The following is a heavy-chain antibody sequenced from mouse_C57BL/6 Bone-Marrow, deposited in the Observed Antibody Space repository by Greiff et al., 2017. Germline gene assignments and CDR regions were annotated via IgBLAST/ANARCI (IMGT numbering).Heavy chain of an antibody. CDR3: ARGPYYYGSSYEDY. D-gene: IGHD1-1*01. CDR2: IYPGSGNT. J-gene: IGHJ2*01. CDR1: GYSFTSYY. V-gene: IGHV1-66*01. Sequence: QVQLQQSGPELVKPGASVTISCKASGYSFTSYYIHWVKQRPGQGLEWIGWIYPGSGNTKYNEKFKGKATLTADTSSRTAYMQLSSLTSEDSALYYCARGPYYYGSSYEDYWGQGTTLSVSS.